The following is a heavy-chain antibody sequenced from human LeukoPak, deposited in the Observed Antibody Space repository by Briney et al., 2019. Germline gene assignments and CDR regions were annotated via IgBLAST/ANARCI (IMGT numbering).Heavy chain of an antibody. CDR1: GYTFTSYD. CDR2: MNPNSGNT. Sequence: GASVKVSCKASGYTFTSYDINWVRQATGQGLEWMGWMNPNSGNTGYAQKFQGRVTMTRNTSISTAYMELSSLRSEDTAVYYCASRSGSYWPYYYYGMDVWGRGTTVTVSS. D-gene: IGHD3-10*01. CDR3: ASRSGSYWPYYYYGMDV. V-gene: IGHV1-8*01. J-gene: IGHJ6*02.